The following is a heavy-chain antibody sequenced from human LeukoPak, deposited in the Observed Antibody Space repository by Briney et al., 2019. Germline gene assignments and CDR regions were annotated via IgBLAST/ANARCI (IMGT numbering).Heavy chain of an antibody. CDR2: IYHSGST. J-gene: IGHJ4*02. V-gene: IGHV4-4*02. Sequence: PSGTLSLTCAVSGGSISSSNWWSWVRQPPGKGLEWIGEIYHSGSTNYNPSLKSRVTISVDKSKNQFSLKLSSVTAADTAVYYCQARTDSSGWYGDYFDYWGQGTLVTVSS. D-gene: IGHD6-19*01. CDR1: GGSISSSNW. CDR3: QARTDSSGWYGDYFDY.